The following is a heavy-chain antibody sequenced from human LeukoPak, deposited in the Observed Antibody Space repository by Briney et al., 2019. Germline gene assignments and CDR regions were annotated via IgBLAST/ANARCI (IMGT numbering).Heavy chain of an antibody. D-gene: IGHD3-10*01. J-gene: IGHJ6*03. Sequence: GGSLRLSCAAYGLTVSGNYLSWVRQPPGKGLEWVGVIYSGGSTYYADSLKGRFTISVDTSKNPLYLKMNTLSAEDTAVYYCARENRYYDSGSYPLYNYYYYMDVWGKGTTVTISS. CDR1: GLTVSGNY. CDR3: ARENRYYDSGSYPLYNYYYYMDV. CDR2: IYSGGST. V-gene: IGHV3-53*01.